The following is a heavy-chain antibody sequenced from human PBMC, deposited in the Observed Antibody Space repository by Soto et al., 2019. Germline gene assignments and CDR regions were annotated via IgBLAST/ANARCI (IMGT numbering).Heavy chain of an antibody. D-gene: IGHD3-22*01. CDR3: ARLSYYYDSSGYLPYFDY. CDR2: IYYSGST. V-gene: IGHV4-39*01. J-gene: IGHJ4*02. CDR1: GGSISSSSYY. Sequence: SETLSLTCTVSGGSISSSSYYWGWIRQPPGKGLEWIGSIYYSGSTYYNPSLKSRVTISVGTSKNQFSLKLSSVTAADTAVYYCARLSYYYDSSGYLPYFDYWGQGTLVTVSS.